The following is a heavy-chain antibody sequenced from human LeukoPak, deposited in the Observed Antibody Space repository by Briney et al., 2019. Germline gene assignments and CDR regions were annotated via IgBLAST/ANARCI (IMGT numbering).Heavy chain of an antibody. J-gene: IGHJ3*02. CDR3: AKDSSSSFDAFDI. CDR1: GFPFNKAW. V-gene: IGHV3-15*01. D-gene: IGHD6-6*01. CDR2: IKSTRDGMAT. Sequence: PGGSLRLSCAASGFPFNKAWMRWVRQAPGKGLEWVGLIKSTRDGMATDYGAPVKGRFTISRDDSKNMVYLQMNSLRAEDTAVYYCAKDSSSSFDAFDIWGQGTMVTVSS.